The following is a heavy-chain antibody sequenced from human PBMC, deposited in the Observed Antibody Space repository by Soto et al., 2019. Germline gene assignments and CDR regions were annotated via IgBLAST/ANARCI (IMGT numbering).Heavy chain of an antibody. CDR1: GFTFSSHS. J-gene: IGHJ3*02. Sequence: EVQLVESGGGLVKPGGSLRLSCVASGFTFSSHSMNWVRQAPGKGLEWVSSMSRSSSNIYYGDSVKGRFTISRDNANNSLFLQMNGLRAEDTAVYYCARDCGGGSCYSGDAFDIWGQGTMVTVSS. CDR2: MSRSSSNI. D-gene: IGHD2-15*01. CDR3: ARDCGGGSCYSGDAFDI. V-gene: IGHV3-21*01.